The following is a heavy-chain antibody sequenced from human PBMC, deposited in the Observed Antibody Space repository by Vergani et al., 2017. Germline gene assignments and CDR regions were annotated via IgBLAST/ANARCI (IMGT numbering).Heavy chain of an antibody. J-gene: IGHJ4*02. CDR2: IYPGDSDT. CDR3: AGLRYDSSGLPELYYFDD. CDR1: GYSFTSYW. Sequence: EVQLVQSGAEVKKPGESLKISCKGSGYSFTSYWIGWVRQMPGKGLEWMGIIYPGDSDTRYSPSFQGQVTISADKSISTAYLQWSSLKASDTAMYYCAGLRYDSSGLPELYYFDDWGQGTLVTVSS. D-gene: IGHD3-22*01. V-gene: IGHV5-51*01.